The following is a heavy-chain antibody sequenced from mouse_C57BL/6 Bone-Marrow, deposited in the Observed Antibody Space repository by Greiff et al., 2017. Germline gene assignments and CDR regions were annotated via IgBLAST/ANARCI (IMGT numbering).Heavy chain of an antibody. CDR1: GYIFTSYW. CDR3: AREEITTYARDY. V-gene: IGHV1S132*01. Sequence: VQLQQSGAELVRPGTSVKLSCKTSGYIFTSYWIHWVKQRSGQGLECIARIYPGTGSTYYNEKFKGKATLTADKSASTAYMQLISLKSEASAVYYCAREEITTYARDYWGQGTSVTVSS. D-gene: IGHD1-1*01. J-gene: IGHJ4*01. CDR2: IYPGTGST.